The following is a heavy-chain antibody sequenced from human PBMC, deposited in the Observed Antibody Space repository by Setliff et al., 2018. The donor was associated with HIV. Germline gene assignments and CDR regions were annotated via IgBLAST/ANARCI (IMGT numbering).Heavy chain of an antibody. J-gene: IGHJ4*02. D-gene: IGHD1-1*01. CDR3: TRDRRDGYNYVDL. V-gene: IGHV4-61*02. CDR2: IYTSGST. CDR1: GGSISSGSYY. Sequence: PSETLSLTCTVSGGSISSGSYYWSWIRQPAGKGLEWIGRIYTSGSTNYNPSLKSRVTISVDTSKNQFSLNLYSVTAADTAVYYCTRDRRDGYNYVDLWGQGTLVTVSS.